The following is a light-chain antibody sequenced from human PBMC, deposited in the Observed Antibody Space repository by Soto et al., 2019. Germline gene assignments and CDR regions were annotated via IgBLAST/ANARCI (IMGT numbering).Light chain of an antibody. CDR3: QQRSNCPPEYT. Sequence: EIVLTQSPATLSLSPGERATLSCSASQSVDSYLAWYRQKTGQAPRLLIYNASNRATGIPARFSGSGSGTDFTLTISSLEPEDSAVYYCQQRSNCPPEYTFGQGTKLEIK. CDR1: QSVDSY. V-gene: IGKV3-11*01. CDR2: NAS. J-gene: IGKJ2*01.